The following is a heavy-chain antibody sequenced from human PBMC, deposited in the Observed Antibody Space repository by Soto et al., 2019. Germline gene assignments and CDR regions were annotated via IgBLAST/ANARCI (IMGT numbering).Heavy chain of an antibody. CDR3: AKIRDANMNMNFDY. Sequence: PAGSLSLSCAASGVTFSSYAMSWVRQAPGKGLDWVSSLVASSGTPYNTASLKGRSTISRDMSKNPLYLQMNTVTAEDTAVYFCAKIRDANMNMNFDYWGQGTVVTVSS. CDR2: LVASSGTP. CDR1: GVTFSSYA. J-gene: IGHJ4*02. V-gene: IGHV3-23*01. D-gene: IGHD3-16*01.